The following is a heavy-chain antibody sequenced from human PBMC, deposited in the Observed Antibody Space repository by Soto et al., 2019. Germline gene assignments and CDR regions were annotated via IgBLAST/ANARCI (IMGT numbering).Heavy chain of an antibody. CDR2: ISAYNGNT. D-gene: IGHD2-2*01. CDR3: ARDLTPSYCSSTSCYVDYFDY. V-gene: IGHV1-18*01. J-gene: IGHJ4*02. Sequence: QVQLVQSGAEVKKPGASVKVSCKASGYTFTSYGISWVRQAPGQGLEWMGWISAYNGNTNYAQKLQGRVTMTTDTSTSTAYMELRSLRSDDTAVYYYARDLTPSYCSSTSCYVDYFDYWGQGTLVTVSS. CDR1: GYTFTSYG.